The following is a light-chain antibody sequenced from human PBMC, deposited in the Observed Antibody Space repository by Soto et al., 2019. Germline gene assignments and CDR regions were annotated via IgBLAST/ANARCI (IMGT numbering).Light chain of an antibody. V-gene: IGKV3-20*01. CDR2: GAS. J-gene: IGKJ1*01. CDR3: QQYGSSPQT. CDR1: QSLSSSY. Sequence: ETGVTESPDTLSVSPGERATLSCRASQSLSSSYLVWYQHKPGQALRLLIYGASSRATGIPDRFSGSGSGTDFTLTISRLEPEDFAVYYCQQYGSSPQTFGQGTKVDIK.